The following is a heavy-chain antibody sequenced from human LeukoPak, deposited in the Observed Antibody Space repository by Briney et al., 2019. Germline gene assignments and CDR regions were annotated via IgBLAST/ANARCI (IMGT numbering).Heavy chain of an antibody. CDR1: GFTFSSYS. Sequence: GGSLRLSCAASGFTFSSYSMNWVRQAPGKGLEYVSAISSNGGSTYYANSVKGRFTISRDNSKNTLYLQMGSLRAEDMAVYYCARLATIRDYWGQGTLVTVSS. V-gene: IGHV3-64*01. CDR3: ARLATIRDY. CDR2: ISSNGGST. D-gene: IGHD5-24*01. J-gene: IGHJ4*02.